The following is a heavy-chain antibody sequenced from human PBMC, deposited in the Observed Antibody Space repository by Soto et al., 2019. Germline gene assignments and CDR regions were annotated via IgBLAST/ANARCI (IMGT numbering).Heavy chain of an antibody. CDR2: MYNSGST. CDR1: GGSISSYY. Sequence: QVQLQESGPGLVKPSETLSLTCTVSGGSISSYYWTWIRRPPGKGLEWIGFMYNSGSTHYNPSLKSRVTISLDTSKNQFSLNLRSVTAADTAVYYCASMGYHYGSGSYPLDYWGQETLVTVSS. J-gene: IGHJ4*01. V-gene: IGHV4-59*08. CDR3: ASMGYHYGSGSYPLDY. D-gene: IGHD3-10*01.